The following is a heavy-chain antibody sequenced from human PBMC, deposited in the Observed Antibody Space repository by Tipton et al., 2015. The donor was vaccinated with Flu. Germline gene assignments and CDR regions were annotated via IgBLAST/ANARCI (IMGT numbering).Heavy chain of an antibody. J-gene: IGHJ4*02. D-gene: IGHD6-13*01. V-gene: IGHV4-39*01. CDR3: AGPELNSSTWNYFDY. Sequence: TLSLTCTVSGGSITSNYWGWIRQPPGKGLEWIGSIYYSGSTFYKPSLKSRVTISVDTSKNQFSLKLSSVTAADTAVYYCAGPELNSSTWNYFDYWGQGTLVTVSS. CDR2: IYYSGST. CDR1: GGSITSNY.